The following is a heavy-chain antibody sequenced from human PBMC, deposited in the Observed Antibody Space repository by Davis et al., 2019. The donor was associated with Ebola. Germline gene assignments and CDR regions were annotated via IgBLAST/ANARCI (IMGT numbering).Heavy chain of an antibody. CDR3: TRGIARRRSGSWFDP. CDR2: MNPDSGNT. Sequence: ASVKVSCKTSGYTFSNYAIHWVRQAPGQGLEWMGWMNPDSGNTGYAQKFQGRVTMTRDTSITTAYMELSSLSSDDTAVYYCTRGIARRRSGSWFDPWGQGTPVTVSS. CDR1: GYTFSNYA. V-gene: IGHV1-8*02. D-gene: IGHD2-15*01. J-gene: IGHJ5*02.